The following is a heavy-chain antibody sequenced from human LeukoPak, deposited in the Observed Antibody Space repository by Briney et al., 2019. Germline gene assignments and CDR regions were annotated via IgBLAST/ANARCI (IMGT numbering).Heavy chain of an antibody. CDR2: INPNSGGT. D-gene: IGHD5-18*01. CDR1: GYTFTGYY. J-gene: IGHJ4*02. Sequence: ASVKVSCKASGYTFTGYYMHWVRQAPGQGLEWMGWINPNSGGTNYAQKFQGRVTMTRDTSISTAYMKLSRLRSDDTAVYYCARVFRDRPGWDTAMVKRAYYFDYWGQGTLVTVSS. CDR3: ARVFRDRPGWDTAMVKRAYYFDY. V-gene: IGHV1-2*02.